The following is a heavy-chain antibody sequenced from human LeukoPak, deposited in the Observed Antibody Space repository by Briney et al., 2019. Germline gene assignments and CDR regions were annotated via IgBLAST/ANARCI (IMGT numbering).Heavy chain of an antibody. CDR2: IYPGDSDT. J-gene: IGHJ4*02. CDR1: GYSFTCYW. D-gene: IGHD3-10*01. CDR3: ARREFGMVRGVANFDY. V-gene: IGHV5-51*01. Sequence: GESLKISCKGSGYSFTCYWIGWVRQMPGKGLEWMGIIYPGDSDTRYSPSFQGQVTISADKSISTAYLQWSSLKASDTAMYYCARREFGMVRGVANFDYWGQGTLVTVSS.